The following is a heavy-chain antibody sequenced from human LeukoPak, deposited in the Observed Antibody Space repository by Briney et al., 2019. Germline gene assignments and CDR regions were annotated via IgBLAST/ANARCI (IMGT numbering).Heavy chain of an antibody. V-gene: IGHV3-7*04. J-gene: IGHJ4*02. CDR1: GFTFGDYW. Sequence: GGSLRLSCAATGFTFGDYWMTWVRRPPGKGLEWVANIKRDGSAKYYVDSVKGRFALSRDNAKDVLYLHMNSLRVEDTAVYYCARDRVRGDYGVDYWGLGTLVTVAS. D-gene: IGHD4-17*01. CDR2: IKRDGSAK. CDR3: ARDRVRGDYGVDY.